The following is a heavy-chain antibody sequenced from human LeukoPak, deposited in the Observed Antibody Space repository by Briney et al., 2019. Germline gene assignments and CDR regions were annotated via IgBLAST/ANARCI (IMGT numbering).Heavy chain of an antibody. CDR2: ISSSSSYI. CDR1: GFTFSSYS. J-gene: IGHJ4*02. Sequence: EGSLRLSCAASGFTFSSYSMNWVRQAPGKGLEWVSSISSSSSYIYYADSVKGRFTISRDNAKNSLYLQMNSLRAEDTAMYYCARARGATTVDYWGQGTLVTVSS. V-gene: IGHV3-21*01. D-gene: IGHD1-26*01. CDR3: ARARGATTVDY.